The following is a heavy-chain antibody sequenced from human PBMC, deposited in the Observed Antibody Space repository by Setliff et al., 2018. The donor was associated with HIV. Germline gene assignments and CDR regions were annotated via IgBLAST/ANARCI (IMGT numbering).Heavy chain of an antibody. CDR3: ARGGGGARRVIGS. D-gene: IGHD6-6*01. J-gene: IGHJ4*02. Sequence: GGSLRLSCAASGFTFTSFWMSWVRQAPGKGLEWVAHINEDGTEKYYVDSVRGRSTISRDNANNSLYLQMSSLRAEDTAVYYCARGGGGARRVIGSWGQGALVTVSS. V-gene: IGHV3-7*03. CDR1: GFTFTSFW. CDR2: INEDGTEK.